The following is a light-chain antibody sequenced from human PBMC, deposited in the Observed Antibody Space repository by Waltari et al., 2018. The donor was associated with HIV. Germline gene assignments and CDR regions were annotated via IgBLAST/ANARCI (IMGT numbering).Light chain of an antibody. J-gene: IGKJ4*01. CDR3: MQSLQIPLT. Sequence: VLTQSPLSLPVVPGEPASLPCRSSQSLLLSSGFNYLDWYLHKPGQSPQLLIYLGSHRASGGSDRFSGGGSVTHFNMNLTRVEAEDVGVYFCMQSLQIPLTFGGGTKV. CDR1: QSLLLSSGFNY. CDR2: LGS. V-gene: IGKV2-28*01.